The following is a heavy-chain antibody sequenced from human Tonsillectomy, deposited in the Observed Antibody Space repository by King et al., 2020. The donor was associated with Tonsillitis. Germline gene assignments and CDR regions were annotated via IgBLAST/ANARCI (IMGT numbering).Heavy chain of an antibody. J-gene: IGHJ6*02. CDR2: ISYDGSKK. D-gene: IGHD2/OR15-2a*01. V-gene: IGHV3-30*04. Sequence: VQLVQSGGGVVQPGRSLRLSCATSGLTFSTYAMHWVRQAPGKGLEWVAVISYDGSKKYYADSVKGLFTISRDNSKNTLYLQMNSLRAEDTAVYYCVRGGGVLLKPAALGDGMDVWGQGTTVTVSS. CDR1: GLTFSTYA. CDR3: VRGGGVLLKPAALGDGMDV.